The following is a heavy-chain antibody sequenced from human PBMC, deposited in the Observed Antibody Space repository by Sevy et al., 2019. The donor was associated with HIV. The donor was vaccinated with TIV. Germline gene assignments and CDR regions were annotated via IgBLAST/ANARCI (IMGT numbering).Heavy chain of an antibody. Sequence: GGSLRLSCAASGFTFSSYWMSWVCQAPGKGLEWVANIKQDGSEKYYVDSVKGRFTISRDNAKNSLYLQMNSLRAEDTAVYYCARDLWFGELLNYYYGMDVWGQGTTVTVSS. CDR3: ARDLWFGELLNYYYGMDV. J-gene: IGHJ6*02. CDR1: GFTFSSYW. CDR2: IKQDGSEK. V-gene: IGHV3-7*01. D-gene: IGHD3-10*01.